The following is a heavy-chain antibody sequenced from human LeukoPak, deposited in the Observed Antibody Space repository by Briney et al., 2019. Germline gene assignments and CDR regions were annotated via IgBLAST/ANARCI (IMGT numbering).Heavy chain of an antibody. CDR2: ISWNSVTI. CDR3: AKSGPDTTMLHGFDK. CDR1: GFRFDGYG. Sequence: GGSLRLSCVGSGFRFDGYGMHWARQAPGKGLEWVAGISWNSVTIEYGDSVKGRFTISRENARNSLFLQMNSLTVEDTALYYCAKSGPDTTMLHGFDKWGQGTLVAVSS. J-gene: IGHJ4*02. V-gene: IGHV3-9*01. D-gene: IGHD5-18*01.